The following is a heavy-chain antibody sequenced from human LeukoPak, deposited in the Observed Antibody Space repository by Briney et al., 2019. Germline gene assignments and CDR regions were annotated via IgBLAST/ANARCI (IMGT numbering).Heavy chain of an antibody. V-gene: IGHV4-39*01. CDR1: GGSITSRYFY. D-gene: IGHD3-22*01. Sequence: PSETLSLTCTVSGGSITSRYFYWAWIRQPPGKGLEWIGSISYSGNSYSNPSLKSRVTISVDTSKSQFSLNLDSVTAADTAVYYCARRTDPAYYDSSGYVGLYYFDYWGQGTLVTVSS. CDR2: ISYSGNS. J-gene: IGHJ4*02. CDR3: ARRTDPAYYDSSGYVGLYYFDY.